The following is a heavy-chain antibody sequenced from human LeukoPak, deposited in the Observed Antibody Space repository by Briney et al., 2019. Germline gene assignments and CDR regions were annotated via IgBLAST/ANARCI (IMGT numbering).Heavy chain of an antibody. V-gene: IGHV4-34*01. D-gene: IGHD2-15*01. CDR1: GGSFSGYY. J-gene: IGHJ3*02. CDR2: INHSRST. Sequence: PSETLSLTCAVYGGSFSGYYWSWIRQPPGKGLEWVGEINHSRSTNYNPSLKSRVTISVDTSKNQFSLKLSSVTAADTAVYYCARGLGYCSGGSCYLRAFDIWGQGTMVTVSS. CDR3: ARGLGYCSGGSCYLRAFDI.